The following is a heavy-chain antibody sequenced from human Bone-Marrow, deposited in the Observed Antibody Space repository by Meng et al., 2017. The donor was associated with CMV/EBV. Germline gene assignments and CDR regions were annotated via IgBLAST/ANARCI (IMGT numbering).Heavy chain of an antibody. V-gene: IGHV3-21*01. CDR1: GFTFSSYA. Sequence: GESLKISCAASGFTFSSYAMSWVRQAPGKGLEWVSSISSSSSYIYYADSVKGRFTISRDNAKNSLYLQMNSLRAEDTAVYYCARPQNYDFWSGYRPYYYYGMDVWGQGTTVTVSS. CDR2: ISSSSSYI. J-gene: IGHJ6*02. CDR3: ARPQNYDFWSGYRPYYYYGMDV. D-gene: IGHD3-3*01.